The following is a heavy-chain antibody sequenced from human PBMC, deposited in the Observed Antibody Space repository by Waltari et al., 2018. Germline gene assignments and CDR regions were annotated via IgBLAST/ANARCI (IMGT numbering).Heavy chain of an antibody. V-gene: IGHV4-39*01. CDR1: GGSISSSSYY. J-gene: IGHJ6*03. CDR3: ARRGGGSGYYYYYMDV. D-gene: IGHD2-15*01. CDR2: IYYSGST. Sequence: QLQLQESGPGLVKPSETLSLTCTVSGGSISSSSYYWGWIRQPPGKGLEWIGSIYYSGSTYSNPSLKSRVTISVDTSKNQFSLKLSSVTAADTAVYYCARRGGGSGYYYYYMDVWGKGTTVTVSS.